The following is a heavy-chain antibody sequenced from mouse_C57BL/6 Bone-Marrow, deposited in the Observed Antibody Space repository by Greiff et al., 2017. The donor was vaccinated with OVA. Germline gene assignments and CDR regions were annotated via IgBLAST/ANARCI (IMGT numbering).Heavy chain of an antibody. V-gene: IGHV1-82*01. CDR2: IYPGDGDT. J-gene: IGHJ2*01. Sequence: QVQLKESVPELVKPGASVKISCKASGYAFRSSWMNWVKQRPGKGLEWIGRIYPGDGDTNYNGKFKGKATLTADKSSSTAYMQLSSLTSEDSAVYFYARGQTVSFDYCGQGTTLTVSS. D-gene: IGHD4-1*01. CDR3: ARGQTVSFDY. CDR1: GYAFRSSW.